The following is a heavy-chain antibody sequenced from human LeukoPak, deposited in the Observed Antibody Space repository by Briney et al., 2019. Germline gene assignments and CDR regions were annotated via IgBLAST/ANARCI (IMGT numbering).Heavy chain of an antibody. V-gene: IGHV1-2*02. Sequence: ASVKASCKASGYTFTGYYMHWVRQAPGQGLEWMGWINPNSGGTNYAQKFQGRVTMTRDTSISTAYMELSRLRSDDTAVYYCARLTSSGWFFDYWGQGTLVTVSS. CDR2: INPNSGGT. J-gene: IGHJ4*02. CDR1: GYTFTGYY. CDR3: ARLTSSGWFFDY. D-gene: IGHD6-19*01.